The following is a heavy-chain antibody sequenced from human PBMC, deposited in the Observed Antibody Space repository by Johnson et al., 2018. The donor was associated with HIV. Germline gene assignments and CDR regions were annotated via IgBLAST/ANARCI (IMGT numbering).Heavy chain of an antibody. CDR3: AREGRSGLDAFDI. V-gene: IGHV3-11*01. J-gene: IGHJ3*02. CDR2: ISSSGSTI. D-gene: IGHD3-3*01. Sequence: QVQLMESGGGVVQPGESLRLSCAASGFTFSDYYMSWIRQAPGKGLEWVSYISSSGSTIYYADSVKGRFTISRDNAKNSLYLQMNSLRAEDTAVYYCAREGRSGLDAFDIWGQGTMVTVSS. CDR1: GFTFSDYY.